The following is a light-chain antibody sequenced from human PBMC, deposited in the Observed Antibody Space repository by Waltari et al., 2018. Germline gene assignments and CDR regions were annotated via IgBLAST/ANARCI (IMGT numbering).Light chain of an antibody. Sequence: EIVLTQSPLSLPVTPGAPASIPCRSTQSPLRSNGKSYLDWYLKKPGQSPQLLISLGSNRASGVPDRFSGSGSGTDFTLKISRVEAEDVGVYYCMQALETPLTFGGGTRVETK. CDR3: MQALETPLT. CDR2: LGS. CDR1: QSPLRSNGKSY. J-gene: IGKJ4*01. V-gene: IGKV2-28*01.